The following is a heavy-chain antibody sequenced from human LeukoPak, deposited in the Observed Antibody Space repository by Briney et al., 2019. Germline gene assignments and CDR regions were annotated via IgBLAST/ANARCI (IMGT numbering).Heavy chain of an antibody. V-gene: IGHV3-30*02. CDR3: AKDGIAVAGTYCWFDP. J-gene: IGHJ5*02. CDR1: GFTFSNYG. D-gene: IGHD6-19*01. CDR2: IRYDGSNK. Sequence: PGGSLRLSCAASGFTFSNYGMHWVRQAPGKGLEWVAFIRYDGSNKYYADSVKGRLTISRDNSKNTLYLQMNSLRAEDTAEYYCAKDGIAVAGTYCWFDPWGQGTLVIVSS.